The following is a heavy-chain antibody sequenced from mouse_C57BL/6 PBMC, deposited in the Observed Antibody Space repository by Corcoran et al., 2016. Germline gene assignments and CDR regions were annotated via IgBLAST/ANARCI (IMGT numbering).Heavy chain of an antibody. J-gene: IGHJ2*01. CDR3: ARLDGSSFLYYFDY. CDR2: IIYDGSN. CDR1: GYSITSGYY. D-gene: IGHD1-1*01. Sequence: DVQLQESGPGLVKPSQSLSLTCSVTGYSITSGYYWNWIRQFPGNKLEWMGYIIYDGSNNYNPSLKNRISITRDTSKNQFFLKLNSVTTEDTATYYCARLDGSSFLYYFDYWGQGTTLTVSS. V-gene: IGHV3-6*01.